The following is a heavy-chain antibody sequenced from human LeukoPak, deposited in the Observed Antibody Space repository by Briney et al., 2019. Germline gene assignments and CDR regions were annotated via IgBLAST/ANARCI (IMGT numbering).Heavy chain of an antibody. CDR2: INQDGSEK. CDR3: ARERYYGSGSYRDY. V-gene: IGHV3-7*01. Sequence: GGSLRLPCAASGFTFSSYWMNWVRQAPGKGLEWVANINQDGSEKYYVDSVKGRFIISRDNAKNSLYLQMKSLRAEDTAVYYCARERYYGSGSYRDYWGQGTLVTVSS. CDR1: GFTFSSYW. D-gene: IGHD3-10*01. J-gene: IGHJ4*02.